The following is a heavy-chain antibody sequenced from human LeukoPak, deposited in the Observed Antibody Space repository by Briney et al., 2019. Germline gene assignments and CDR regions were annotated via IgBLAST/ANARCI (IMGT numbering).Heavy chain of an antibody. V-gene: IGHV3-21*01. CDR2: ISSSSSYI. J-gene: IGHJ3*02. D-gene: IGHD1-26*01. CDR1: GFTFSSYT. CDR3: ARDDTWELRLDHAFDI. Sequence: GGSLRLSCAASGFTFSSYTMNWVRQAPGEGLEWVSSISSSSSYIYYADSVKGRFTISRDNAKNSLYLQMNSLRAEDTAVYYCARDDTWELRLDHAFDIWGQGTMVTVSS.